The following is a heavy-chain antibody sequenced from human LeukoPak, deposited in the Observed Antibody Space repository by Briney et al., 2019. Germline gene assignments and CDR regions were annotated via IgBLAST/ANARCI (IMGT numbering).Heavy chain of an antibody. D-gene: IGHD3-22*01. V-gene: IGHV4-39*01. Sequence: PSGTLSHTCSVTGDSLSRSVSYWDWIRHPPGKGLEWIGTIYYSWRPYYSPSLTRRATISVDPSNNQYSLNLRSVTAADTADYYCTRRRYYDGSGYLEWGQGTLLSASS. CDR2: IYYSWRP. CDR1: GDSLSRSVSY. CDR3: TRRRYYDGSGYLE. J-gene: IGHJ1*01.